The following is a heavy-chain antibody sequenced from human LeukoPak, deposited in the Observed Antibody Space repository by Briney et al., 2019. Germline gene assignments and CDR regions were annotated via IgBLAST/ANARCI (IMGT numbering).Heavy chain of an antibody. CDR3: ARPASDRKYYFDY. D-gene: IGHD1-14*01. Sequence: GRSLRLSCAASGFTFSSYAMHWVRQAPGKGPEWVAVISYDGSNKYYADSVKGRFTISRDNSKNTLYLQMNSLRAEDTAVYYCARPASDRKYYFDYWGQGTLVTVSS. CDR2: ISYDGSNK. CDR1: GFTFSSYA. J-gene: IGHJ4*02. V-gene: IGHV3-30-3*01.